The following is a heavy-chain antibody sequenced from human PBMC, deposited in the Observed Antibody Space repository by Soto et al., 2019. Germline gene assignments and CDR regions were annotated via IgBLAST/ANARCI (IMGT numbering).Heavy chain of an antibody. D-gene: IGHD3-10*01. CDR1: GGTFSSYA. Sequence: GASVKVSCKASGGTFSSYAISWVRQAPGQGLEWMGGIIPIFGTANYAQKFQGRVTITADESTSTAYMELSSLRSEDTAVYYCARGDYYGSGSYVGDYYYYGMDVWGQGTTVTVSS. J-gene: IGHJ6*02. CDR2: IIPIFGTA. V-gene: IGHV1-69*13. CDR3: ARGDYYGSGSYVGDYYYYGMDV.